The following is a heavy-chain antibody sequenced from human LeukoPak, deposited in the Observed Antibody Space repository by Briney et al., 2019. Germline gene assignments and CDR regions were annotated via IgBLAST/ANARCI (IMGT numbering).Heavy chain of an antibody. V-gene: IGHV4-39*07. J-gene: IGHJ5*02. Sequence: PSETLSLTCTVSGGSISSSNYYWGWIRQPPGKGLEWIGGIYYSGSTYYNPSLKSRVTISVDTSKNQFSLKLSSVTAADTAVYYCARDTLIVGATNNWFDPWGQGTLVTVSS. CDR3: ARDTLIVGATNNWFDP. D-gene: IGHD1-26*01. CDR1: GGSISSSNYY. CDR2: IYYSGST.